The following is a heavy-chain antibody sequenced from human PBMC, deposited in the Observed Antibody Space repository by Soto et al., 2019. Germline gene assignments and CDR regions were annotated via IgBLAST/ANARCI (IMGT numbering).Heavy chain of an antibody. CDR1: GFTFSDYY. J-gene: IGHJ6*03. Sequence: GGSLRLSCAASGFTFSDYYMSWIRQAPGKGLEWVSYISSSGSTIYYADSVKGRFTISRDNAKNSLYLQMNSLRAEDTAVYYCARDQGDYAAFGYYYYYMDVWGKGTTVTVSS. CDR2: ISSSGSTI. D-gene: IGHD4-17*01. V-gene: IGHV3-11*01. CDR3: ARDQGDYAAFGYYYYYMDV.